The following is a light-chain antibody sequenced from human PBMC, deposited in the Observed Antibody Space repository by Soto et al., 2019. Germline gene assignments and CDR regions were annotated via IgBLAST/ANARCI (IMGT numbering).Light chain of an antibody. Sequence: QSFLSQPPSASETPGQRVTISCSGSSSNIGSNIVNWYQHVPGSAPKILIYTNDQRPSGVPDRFSGAKSGTSASLAISGLQSDDEADYYCAAWDDSLNGYVFGTGTKVTVL. CDR1: SSNIGSNI. J-gene: IGLJ1*01. CDR3: AAWDDSLNGYV. CDR2: TND. V-gene: IGLV1-44*01.